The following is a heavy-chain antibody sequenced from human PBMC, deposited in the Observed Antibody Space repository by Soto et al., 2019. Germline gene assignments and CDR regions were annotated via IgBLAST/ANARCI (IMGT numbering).Heavy chain of an antibody. J-gene: IGHJ4*02. V-gene: IGHV1-69*01. CDR2: IIPIFGTA. Sequence: QVQLVQSGAEVKKPGSSVKVSCKASGGTFSSYAISWVRQAPGQGLEWMGGIIPIFGTANYAQKFQGRVTITADDSTSTAYMELSSLRSEDTAVYYCARMSSSSWSYYFDYWGQGTLVTVSS. CDR1: GGTFSSYA. CDR3: ARMSSSSWSYYFDY. D-gene: IGHD6-13*01.